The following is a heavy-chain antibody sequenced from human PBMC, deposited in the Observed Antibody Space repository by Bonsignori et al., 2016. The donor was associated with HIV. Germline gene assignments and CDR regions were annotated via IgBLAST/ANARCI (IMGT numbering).Heavy chain of an antibody. V-gene: IGHV3-30*02. Sequence: WIRQPPGKGLEWVAFIRYDGSNKYYADSVKGRFTISRDNSKNTLYLQMNSLRAEDTAVYYCATLPGYSYGSSDYWGQGTLVTVSS. J-gene: IGHJ4*02. D-gene: IGHD5-18*01. CDR3: ATLPGYSYGSSDY. CDR2: IRYDGSNK.